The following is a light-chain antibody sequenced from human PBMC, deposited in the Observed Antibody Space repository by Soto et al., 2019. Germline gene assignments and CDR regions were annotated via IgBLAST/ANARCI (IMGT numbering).Light chain of an antibody. CDR1: SSDAGGYDY. J-gene: IGLJ2*01. CDR2: DVS. CDR3: NSYTSSTTLV. Sequence: QSALTQPASVSGSPGQSITISCTGTSSDAGGYDYVSWYQQHPGKAPKLMIYDVSSRPSGVSNRFSGSKSGSTASLTISGLQAEDEADYYCNSYTSSTTLVFGGGTKLTVL. V-gene: IGLV2-14*03.